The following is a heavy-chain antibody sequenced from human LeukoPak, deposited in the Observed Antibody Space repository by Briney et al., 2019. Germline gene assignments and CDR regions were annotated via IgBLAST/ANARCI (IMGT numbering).Heavy chain of an antibody. J-gene: IGHJ4*02. CDR2: IRSKANSYAT. V-gene: IGHV3-73*01. D-gene: IGHD3-9*01. CDR3: TTVDSRGLFDY. Sequence: GGSLRLSCAASGFTFSGSAMHWVRQASGKGLEWVGRIRSKANSYATAYAASVKGRFTISRDDSKNTAYLQMNSLKTEDTAVYYCTTVDSRGLFDYWGQGTLVTVSS. CDR1: GFTFSGSA.